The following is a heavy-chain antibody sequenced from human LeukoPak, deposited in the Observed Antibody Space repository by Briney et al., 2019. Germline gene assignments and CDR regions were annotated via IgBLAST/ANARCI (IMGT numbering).Heavy chain of an antibody. CDR2: IYYSGRT. CDR3: ARDSAGDYWLDP. D-gene: IGHD7-27*01. V-gene: IGHV4-59*01. J-gene: IGHJ5*02. Sequence: PSETLSLTCTVSGGPISGYYWNWIRQPPGKGLEWIGSIYYSGRTSFNGSLKTRITMSVDTSKNQFSLKLTSVTTADTAVYFCARDSAGDYWLDPWGQGTPVTVSS. CDR1: GGPISGYY.